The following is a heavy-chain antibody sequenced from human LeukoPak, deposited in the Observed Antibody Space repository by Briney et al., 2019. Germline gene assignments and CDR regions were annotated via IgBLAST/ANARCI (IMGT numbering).Heavy chain of an antibody. CDR1: GFTFSNYG. J-gene: IGHJ4*02. CDR2: IDGSGGAT. V-gene: IGHV3-23*01. Sequence: GGSLRLSCAASGFTFSNYGMTWVRQAPGKGLEWVSTIDGSGGATYYADSVKGRFTISRDNSKNTLYLQMNSLRAEDTAVYYCAKDSERIWFGRQDYWGQGTLVTVSS. D-gene: IGHD3-10*01. CDR3: AKDSERIWFGRQDY.